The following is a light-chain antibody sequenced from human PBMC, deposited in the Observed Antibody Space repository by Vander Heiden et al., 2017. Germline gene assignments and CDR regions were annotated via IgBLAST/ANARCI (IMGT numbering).Light chain of an antibody. V-gene: IGKV1-5*03. Sequence: DIQMTQSHSTLSASVGDRVTITCRASQTISNWLAWYQQKPGKAPKRMIYKASSLESGVPSRFSGSGSGTEFTLTISSLQPDDFATYYCQQYNSYVTFGPGTKVDI. CDR2: KAS. J-gene: IGKJ3*01. CDR1: QTISNW. CDR3: QQYNSYVT.